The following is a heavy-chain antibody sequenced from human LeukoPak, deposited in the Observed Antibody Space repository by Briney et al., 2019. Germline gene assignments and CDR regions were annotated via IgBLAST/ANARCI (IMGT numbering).Heavy chain of an antibody. J-gene: IGHJ6*02. V-gene: IGHV3-9*01. CDR1: GFTLRDYA. Sequence: GGPLRLSCAASGFTLRDYAMSWVRQAPGKGLEWVSGISWNGENSYYADSVRGRFTISRDNARNSLYLQMNSLRGEDTAIYYCAKDRGRAWYYYYGLDVWGQGTTVTVSS. CDR2: ISWNGENS. D-gene: IGHD3-10*01. CDR3: AKDRGRAWYYYYGLDV.